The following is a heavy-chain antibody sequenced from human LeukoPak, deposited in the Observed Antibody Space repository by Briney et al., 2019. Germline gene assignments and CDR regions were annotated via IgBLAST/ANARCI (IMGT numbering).Heavy chain of an antibody. CDR1: GGSISSYY. V-gene: IGHV4-4*07. CDR3: ARDLWLLPQGAFDI. CDR2: IYTSEST. D-gene: IGHD3-22*01. J-gene: IGHJ3*02. Sequence: SETLSLTCTVSGGSISSYYWSWIRQPAGKGLEWIGRIYTSESTNYSPSLKSRVTMPVDTSKNQFSLKLSSVTAADTAVYYCARDLWLLPQGAFDIWGQGTMVTVSS.